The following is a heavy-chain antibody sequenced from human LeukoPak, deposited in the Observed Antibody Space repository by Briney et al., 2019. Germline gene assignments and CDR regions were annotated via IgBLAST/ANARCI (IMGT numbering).Heavy chain of an antibody. CDR1: GFTFSNYF. J-gene: IGHJ5*02. D-gene: IGHD2-15*01. CDR2: INPDGTNT. CDR3: ARRVDATRWFDP. Sequence: GGSLGLSCAASGFTFSNYFMHWVRQAPGRGLVWVSRINPDGTNTMYAGSVKGRFTISRDNAKNILYLQMNSLRDDDTAVYYCARRVDATRWFDPWGQGTLVTVSS. V-gene: IGHV3-74*03.